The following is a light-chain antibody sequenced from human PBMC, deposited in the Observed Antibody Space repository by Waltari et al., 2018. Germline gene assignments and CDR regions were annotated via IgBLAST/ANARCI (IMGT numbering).Light chain of an antibody. V-gene: IGKV1-39*01. CDR1: QSISSY. CDR2: APS. CDR3: NQSKRTLLT. Sequence: DIQMTQSPSSLSASVGDRVTIPCRASQSISSYLNWYQQKPGKAPKLLIYAPSSWKSGVQSRFSGSGSGTDFTPTTSSLQLKDFATYYGNQSKRTLLTSGPGTKWISN. J-gene: IGKJ3*01.